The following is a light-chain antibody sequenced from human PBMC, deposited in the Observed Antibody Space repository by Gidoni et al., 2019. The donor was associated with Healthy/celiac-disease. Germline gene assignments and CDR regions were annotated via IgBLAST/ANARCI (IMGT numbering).Light chain of an antibody. CDR1: QSVLYSSNNNNY. J-gene: IGKJ1*01. Sequence: DIVMTQSPDSLAVSLGERATINCKSSQSVLYSSNNNNYLAWYQQKPGQPPKLLIYWASTREYGVPDRVSGSGSGTDFTLTISSLQAEDVAVYYCQQYYSNPWTFGQGTKVEIK. CDR2: WAS. CDR3: QQYYSNPWT. V-gene: IGKV4-1*01.